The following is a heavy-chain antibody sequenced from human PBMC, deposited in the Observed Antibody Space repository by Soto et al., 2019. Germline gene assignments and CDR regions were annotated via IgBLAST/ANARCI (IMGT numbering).Heavy chain of an antibody. D-gene: IGHD6-19*01. CDR1: GYTFTSYD. CDR2: ISAYNGNT. Sequence: ASVKVSCKASGYTFTSYDINWVRQATGQGLEWMGWISAYNGNTNYAQKLQGRVTMTTDTSTSTAYMELRSLRSDDTAVYYCARDQYSSGWYPPGYWVQGSLVIGSS. V-gene: IGHV1-18*01. CDR3: ARDQYSSGWYPPGY. J-gene: IGHJ4*02.